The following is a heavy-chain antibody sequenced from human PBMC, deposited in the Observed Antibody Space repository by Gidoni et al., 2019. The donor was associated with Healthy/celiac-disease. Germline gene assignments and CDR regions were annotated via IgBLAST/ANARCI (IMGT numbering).Heavy chain of an antibody. Sequence: QVQLVQSGAEVKKPGSSVKVSCKASGGTFSSYAISWVRQAPGQGLEWMGGIIPIFGTANYAQKCQGRVTITADESTSTAYMELSSLRSEDTAVYYCARGGAAGPLLNYYDSSGYYSNFDYWGQGTLVTVSS. CDR2: IIPIFGTA. D-gene: IGHD3-22*01. CDR1: GGTFSSYA. CDR3: ARGGAAGPLLNYYDSSGYYSNFDY. J-gene: IGHJ4*02. V-gene: IGHV1-69*01.